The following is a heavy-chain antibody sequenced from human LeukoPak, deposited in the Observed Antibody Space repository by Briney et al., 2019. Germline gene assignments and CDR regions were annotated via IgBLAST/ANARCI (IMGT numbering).Heavy chain of an antibody. J-gene: IGHJ5*02. CDR1: GYTFTGYY. D-gene: IGHD1-26*01. V-gene: IGHV1-2*04. Sequence: ASVKVSCKASGYTFTGYYMHWVRQAPGQGLEWMGWINPNSGGTNYAQKFQGWVTMTRDTSISTAYMELSRLRSDDTAVYYCARSFLLQRDWFDPWGQGTLVTVSS. CDR2: INPNSGGT. CDR3: ARSFLLQRDWFDP.